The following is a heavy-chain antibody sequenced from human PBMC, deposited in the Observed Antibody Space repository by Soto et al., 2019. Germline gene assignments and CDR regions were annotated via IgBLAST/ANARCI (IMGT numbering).Heavy chain of an antibody. Sequence: QLQLLESGPGLVKASETLSLTCNVSGGSISTSRSYWAWIRQPPGKGLEWPANIFYSGSTYYNPSLASRVTVSVDTSKNEFSLKLRSVTAADTAVYYCARQPTTGDTDLWFDPWGQGTLVTVSS. CDR1: GGSISTSRSY. D-gene: IGHD2-21*01. J-gene: IGHJ5*02. V-gene: IGHV4-39*01. CDR2: IFYSGST. CDR3: ARQPTTGDTDLWFDP.